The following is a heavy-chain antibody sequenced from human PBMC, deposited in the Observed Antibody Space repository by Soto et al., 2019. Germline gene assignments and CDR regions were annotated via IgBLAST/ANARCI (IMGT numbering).Heavy chain of an antibody. CDR3: ARRLAAAGTLTYGMDV. CDR1: GYTFTGYF. V-gene: IGHV1-2*04. D-gene: IGHD6-13*01. J-gene: IGHJ6*02. CDR2: INPNNGGT. Sequence: ASVKVSCKASGYTFTGYFMHWVRQAPGQGLEWMGWINPNNGGTNYAQKFQGWVTMTRDTSISTAYMELSRLRSDDTAVYYCARRLAAAGTLTYGMDVWGQGTTVTVSS.